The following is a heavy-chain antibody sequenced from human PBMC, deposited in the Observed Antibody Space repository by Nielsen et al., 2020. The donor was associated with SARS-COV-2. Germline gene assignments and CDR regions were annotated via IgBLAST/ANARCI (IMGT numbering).Heavy chain of an antibody. CDR2: IKSKTDGGTT. J-gene: IGHJ6*02. CDR3: TTDPYCSSTSRYYYYYYGMDV. Sequence: WIRQPPGKGLEWVGRIKSKTDGGTTDYAAPVKGRFTISRDDSKNTLYLQMNSLKTEDTAVYYCTTDPYCSSTSRYYYYYYGMDVWGQGTTVTVSS. V-gene: IGHV3-15*01. D-gene: IGHD2-2*01.